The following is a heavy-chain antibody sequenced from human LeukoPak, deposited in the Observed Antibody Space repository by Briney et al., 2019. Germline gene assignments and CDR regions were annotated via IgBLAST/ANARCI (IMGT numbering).Heavy chain of an antibody. V-gene: IGHV3-23*01. J-gene: IGHJ4*02. Sequence: GGSLRLSCEASGFPFDYAWMPWVRQAPGKGLEWVSTISGGGGSTYYADSVKGRFTISRDNSENTLYLQMNSLRAGDTAVYYCAKDEAYNYVGYFNYWGQGTLVTVSS. CDR1: GFPFDYAW. CDR3: AKDEAYNYVGYFNY. D-gene: IGHD5-24*01. CDR2: ISGGGGST.